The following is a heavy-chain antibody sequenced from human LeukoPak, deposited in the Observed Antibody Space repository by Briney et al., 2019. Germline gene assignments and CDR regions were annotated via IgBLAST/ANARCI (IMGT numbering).Heavy chain of an antibody. V-gene: IGHV1-8*01. D-gene: IGHD3-10*01. CDR2: MNPNRGNT. CDR3: ARGSDYYGSGSYGFDP. J-gene: IGHJ5*02. CDR1: GYTFTSYD. Sequence: ASVKVSCKASGYTFTSYDINWVRQATGQGLEWMGWMNPNRGNTGYAQKLQGRVTMTRNTSISTAYMELSSLRSEDTAVYYCARGSDYYGSGSYGFDPWGQGTLVTVSS.